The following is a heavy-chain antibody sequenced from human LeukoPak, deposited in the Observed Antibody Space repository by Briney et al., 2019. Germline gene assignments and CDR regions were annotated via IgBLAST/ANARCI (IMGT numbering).Heavy chain of an antibody. V-gene: IGHV1-69-2*01. CDR2: IDPADGET. CDR3: STVFAGYNSVIMPPVVPDY. J-gene: IGHJ4*02. CDR1: GYIFKNYF. D-gene: IGHD3-10*01. Sequence: ASVRISCKASGYIFKNYFIHWIQQSPGKGLKWMGRIDPADGETKYAEKFQGRVTLTADTPTETVYMEMSSLRFEDTALYYCSTVFAGYNSVIMPPVVPDYWGQETLVSVSA.